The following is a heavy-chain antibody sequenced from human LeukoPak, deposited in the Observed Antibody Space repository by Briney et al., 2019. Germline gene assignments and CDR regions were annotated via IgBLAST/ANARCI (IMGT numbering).Heavy chain of an antibody. CDR2: ITWNAEKT. Sequence: GGSLRLSCAASGFTFDDYGMSWVRLAPGRGLEWVSGITWNAEKTAYAETVKGRFTISRDNAKNSLYLQMNSLSAEDTALYYCARDWRSGYSIDNWGQGTPVTVSS. CDR1: GFTFDDYG. D-gene: IGHD6-19*01. V-gene: IGHV3-20*04. J-gene: IGHJ4*02. CDR3: ARDWRSGYSIDN.